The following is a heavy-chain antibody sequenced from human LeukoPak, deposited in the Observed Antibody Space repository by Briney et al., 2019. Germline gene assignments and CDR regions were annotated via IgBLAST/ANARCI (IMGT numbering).Heavy chain of an antibody. J-gene: IGHJ4*02. V-gene: IGHV1-18*01. CDR2: INTYDVRP. CDR1: GYTLKTYG. Sequence: VKVSCKTSGYTLKTYGITWVRQALGQGLEWVGSINTYDVRPSLAQKLQGRVTLTADISTNTAYMELSSLTSDDTAVYFCARARPNLYYFDFWGQGTLVTVPS. CDR3: ARARPNLYYFDF.